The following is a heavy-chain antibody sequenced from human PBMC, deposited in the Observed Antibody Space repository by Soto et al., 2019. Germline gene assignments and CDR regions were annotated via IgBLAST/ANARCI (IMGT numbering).Heavy chain of an antibody. J-gene: IGHJ5*02. V-gene: IGHV4-31*03. CDR1: GGSISSGGYY. CDR2: IYYSGST. D-gene: IGHD4-4*01. Sequence: SETLSLTCTVSGGSISSGGYYWSWIRQHPGKGLEWIGYIYYSGSTYYNPSLKSRVTISVDTSKNQFSLKLSSVTAADTAVYYCAREGVTTVTGGDNWFDPWGQGTLVTVSP. CDR3: AREGVTTVTGGDNWFDP.